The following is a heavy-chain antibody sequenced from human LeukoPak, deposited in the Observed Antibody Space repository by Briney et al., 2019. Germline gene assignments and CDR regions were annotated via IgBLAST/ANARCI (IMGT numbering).Heavy chain of an antibody. CDR2: VNTNTGNP. Sequence: ASVKVSCKASGYTFTTYAMNWVRQAPGQGLEWMGWVNTNTGNPTYAQAFTGRFVFSLDTSVNTAYLQITSLRAEDTAMYYCARDGPAAYAWGQGTMVIVSS. CDR1: GYTFTTYA. V-gene: IGHV7-4-1*02. J-gene: IGHJ4*02. D-gene: IGHD3-16*01. CDR3: ARDGPAAYA.